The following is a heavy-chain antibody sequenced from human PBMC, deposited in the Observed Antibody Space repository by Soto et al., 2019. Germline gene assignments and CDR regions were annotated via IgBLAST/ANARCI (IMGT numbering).Heavy chain of an antibody. J-gene: IGHJ6*02. CDR3: ARDLTIVPATHPRLENYGMDV. CDR2: ISPYNGHT. CDR1: GYSFTSYG. V-gene: IGHV1-18*01. D-gene: IGHD2-2*01. Sequence: ASVKVSCKASGYSFTSYGISWVRRAPGQGLEWMGWISPYNGHTQFVERFQGRVTMTTDTSTKTAYMELRNLRSDDTAHYYCARDLTIVPATHPRLENYGMDVWGQGTTVTVSS.